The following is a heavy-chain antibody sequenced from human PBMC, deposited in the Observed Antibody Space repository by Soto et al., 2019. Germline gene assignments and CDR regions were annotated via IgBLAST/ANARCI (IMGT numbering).Heavy chain of an antibody. J-gene: IGHJ4*02. CDR3: AKKKTGSYPFYY. D-gene: IGHD1-26*01. CDR1: GFTFSSYW. Sequence: PGGSLRLSCAASGFTFSSYWMHWVRQAPGKGLVWVSSIGGSGGSISYTDSVKGRFTISRDNSKNTLYLQMNSLRAEDTAVYYCAKKKTGSYPFYYCGQGTLVTVSS. CDR2: IGGSGGSI. V-gene: IGHV3-23*01.